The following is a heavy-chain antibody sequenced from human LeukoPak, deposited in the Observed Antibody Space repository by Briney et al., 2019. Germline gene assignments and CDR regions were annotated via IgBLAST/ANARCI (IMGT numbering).Heavy chain of an antibody. CDR2: IKQDGSEK. J-gene: IGHJ4*02. CDR3: ARDGVPGYSYGTGAPLDYFDY. V-gene: IGHV3-7*01. CDR1: GLTFSSYW. Sequence: GGSLRLSCAASGLTFSSYWMSWVRQAPGKGLEWVANIKQDGSEKYYVDSVKGRFTISRDNAKNSLYLQMNSLRAEDTAVYYCARDGVPGYSYGTGAPLDYFDYWGQGTLVTVSS. D-gene: IGHD5-18*01.